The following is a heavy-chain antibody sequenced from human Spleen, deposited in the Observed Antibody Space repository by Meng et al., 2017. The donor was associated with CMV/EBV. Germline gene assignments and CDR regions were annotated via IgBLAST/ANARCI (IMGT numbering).Heavy chain of an antibody. CDR1: GGSISSNSYY. J-gene: IGHJ4*02. Sequence: SETLSLTCTVSGGSISSNSYYWGWIRQPPGKGLEWIGSFYHGGSTYYNPSLKSRVTISVDTSKNQFSLKLTSVTAADTAVYYCARARFDYWGQGTLVTVSS. V-gene: IGHV4-39*07. CDR2: FYHGGST. CDR3: ARARFDY.